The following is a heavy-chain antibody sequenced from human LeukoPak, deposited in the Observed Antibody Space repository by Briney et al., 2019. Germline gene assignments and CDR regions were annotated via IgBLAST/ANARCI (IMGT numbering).Heavy chain of an antibody. J-gene: IGHJ6*03. V-gene: IGHV4-38-2*02. CDR1: GYSISSGYY. Sequence: SETLSLTCAVSGYSISSGYYWGWIRQPPGKGLEWIGSIYHSGSTYYNPSPKSRVTISVDTSKNQFSLKLSSVTAADPAVYYCARERPEYCSSTSCPIPYYYYMDVWGKGTTVTVSS. CDR2: IYHSGST. CDR3: ARERPEYCSSTSCPIPYYYYMDV. D-gene: IGHD2-2*01.